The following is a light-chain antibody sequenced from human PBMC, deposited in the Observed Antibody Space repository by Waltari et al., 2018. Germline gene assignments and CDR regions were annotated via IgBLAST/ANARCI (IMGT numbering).Light chain of an antibody. Sequence: QSALTQPASVSGSPGQSITISCTGTSSDVGSYNLVSWYQQHPGKAPKRMIYEGSKRPSGVSNRFSGSKSGNTASLTISGLQAEDEADYYCCSYAGSSNVFGGGTKLTVL. V-gene: IGLV2-23*01. CDR2: EGS. CDR3: CSYAGSSNV. CDR1: SSDVGSYNL. J-gene: IGLJ2*01.